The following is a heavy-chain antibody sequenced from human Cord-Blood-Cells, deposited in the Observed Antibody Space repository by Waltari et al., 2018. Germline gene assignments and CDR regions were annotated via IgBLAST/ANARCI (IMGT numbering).Heavy chain of an antibody. Sequence: QLQLQESGPGLVKPSETLSLTCTVSGGSISISSYYWGWIRQPPGKGLEWIGSIYYSGSTYYNPSLKSRVTISVDTSKNQFSLKLSSVTAADTAVYYCASRNWGLRRPLHYFDYWGQGTLVTVSS. CDR2: IYYSGST. CDR1: GGSISISSYY. D-gene: IGHD7-27*01. J-gene: IGHJ4*02. V-gene: IGHV4-39*01. CDR3: ASRNWGLRRPLHYFDY.